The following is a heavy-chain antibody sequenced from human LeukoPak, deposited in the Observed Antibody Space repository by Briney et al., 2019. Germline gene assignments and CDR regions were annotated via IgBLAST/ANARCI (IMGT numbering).Heavy chain of an antibody. Sequence: SETLSLTCTVSGGSISSYYWSWIRQPPGKGLEWIGYIYYSGSTNYNPSLKSRVTISVDTSKNQFSLKLSSVTAAGTAVYYCARAGIAAANGIDYWGQGTLVTVSS. D-gene: IGHD6-13*01. CDR1: GGSISSYY. CDR2: IYYSGST. J-gene: IGHJ4*02. V-gene: IGHV4-59*01. CDR3: ARAGIAAANGIDY.